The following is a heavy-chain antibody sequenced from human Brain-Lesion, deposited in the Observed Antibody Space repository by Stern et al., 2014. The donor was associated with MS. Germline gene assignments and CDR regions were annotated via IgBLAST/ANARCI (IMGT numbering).Heavy chain of an antibody. Sequence: EVQLVESGGGLVQPGGSLTISCTAAGFTFGTCGMTWVRQAQGKGLEWVSNINADGNGKTYGDSVKGRFTISRDNTETSLYLQMNSLRVEDTALYYCARVYNTIYGIVTQRGSGMDVWGQGTTVIVSS. V-gene: IGHV3-7*01. CDR2: INADGNGK. CDR3: ARVYNTIYGIVTQRGSGMDV. J-gene: IGHJ6*02. CDR1: GFTFGTCG. D-gene: IGHD3-3*01.